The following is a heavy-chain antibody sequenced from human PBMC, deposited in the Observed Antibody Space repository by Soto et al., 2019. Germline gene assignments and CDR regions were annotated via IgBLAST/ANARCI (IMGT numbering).Heavy chain of an antibody. D-gene: IGHD4-17*01. CDR3: ARSPSMTTVSLDY. V-gene: IGHV3-21*01. Sequence: GGSLRLSCAASGFTFSSYWMHWVRQAPGKGLEWVSSISSSSSYIYYADSVKGRFTISRDNAKNSLYLQMNSLRAEDTAVYYCARSPSMTTVSLDYWGQGTLVTVSS. CDR2: ISSSSSYI. J-gene: IGHJ4*02. CDR1: GFTFSSYW.